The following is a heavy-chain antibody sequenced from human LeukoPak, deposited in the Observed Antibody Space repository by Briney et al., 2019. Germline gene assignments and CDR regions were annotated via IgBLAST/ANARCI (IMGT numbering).Heavy chain of an antibody. D-gene: IGHD3-22*01. CDR3: AREYYYDSSGYGSFGY. CDR2: IKEDGSEK. CDR1: GFTFSYFW. J-gene: IGHJ4*02. V-gene: IGHV3-7*01. Sequence: GGSLRLSCAASGFTFSYFWMSLVRQAPGKGLEWVANIKEDGSEKYYVDSVKGRFTISRDNAKNSLYLQMNSLRAEDTAVYYCAREYYYDSSGYGSFGYWGQGTLVTVSS.